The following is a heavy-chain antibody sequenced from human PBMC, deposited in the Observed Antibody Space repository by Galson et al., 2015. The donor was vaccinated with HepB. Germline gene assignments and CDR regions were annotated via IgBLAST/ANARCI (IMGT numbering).Heavy chain of an antibody. J-gene: IGHJ5*02. CDR2: ISSNGGST. Sequence: SLRLSCAASGFTFSSYAMHWVRQAPGKGLEYVSAISSNGGSTYYADSVKGRFTISRDNSKNTLYLQMSSLRAEDTAVYYCVTKGGGTAAAGNSWFDPWGQEPLVTVSS. D-gene: IGHD6-13*01. V-gene: IGHV3-64D*06. CDR1: GFTFSSYA. CDR3: VTKGGGTAAAGNSWFDP.